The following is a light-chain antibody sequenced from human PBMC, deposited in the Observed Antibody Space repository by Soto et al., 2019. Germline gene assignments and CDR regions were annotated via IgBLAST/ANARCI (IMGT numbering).Light chain of an antibody. CDR2: DAS. CDR3: QQRSNWPLT. CDR1: QSVSSY. Sequence: EIVLTQSPATLSLSPGERATLSCRASQSVSSYLAWYQQKPGQAPRLLIYDASNRATGIRARFSGSGSGTEFTLTISSLEPEDFAVYYCQQRSNWPLTFGGGTKVEIK. V-gene: IGKV3-11*01. J-gene: IGKJ4*01.